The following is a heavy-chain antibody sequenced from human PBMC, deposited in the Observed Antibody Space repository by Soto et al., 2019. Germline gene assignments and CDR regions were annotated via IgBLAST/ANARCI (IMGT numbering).Heavy chain of an antibody. CDR1: GYTFTSYD. CDR3: ARVLTGWIDYYYYGMDV. Sequence: GASVKVSCKASGYTFTSYDINWVRQATGQGLEWMGWMNPNSGNTGYAQKFQGRVTMTRNTSISTAYMELSSLRSEDTAVYYCARVLTGWIDYYYYGMDVWGQGTTVTVSS. J-gene: IGHJ6*02. CDR2: MNPNSGNT. V-gene: IGHV1-8*01. D-gene: IGHD3-9*01.